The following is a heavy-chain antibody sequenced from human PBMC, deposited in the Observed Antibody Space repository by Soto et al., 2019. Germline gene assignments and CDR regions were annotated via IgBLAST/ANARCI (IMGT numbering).Heavy chain of an antibody. CDR2: ISYDGDHK. CDR1: GFSFSTYA. CDR3: ARDPAPQGNDKLTGYSHFDY. J-gene: IGHJ4*02. V-gene: IGHV3-30-3*01. D-gene: IGHD3-9*01. Sequence: QVQLVESGGGVVQPGRSLRLSCAASGFSFSTYAMHWVRQTPGKGLEWVAVISYDGDHKYYTDSVKGRFTISRDNSKNRLYLLMNSLRSEDTVIYYCARDPAPQGNDKLTGYSHFDYWGQGTLVTVSS.